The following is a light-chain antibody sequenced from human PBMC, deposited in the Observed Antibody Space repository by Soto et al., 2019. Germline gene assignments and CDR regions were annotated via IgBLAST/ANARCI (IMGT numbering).Light chain of an antibody. V-gene: IGLV2-11*01. Sequence: QSALTQPRSVSWSPGQSVTISCTGTSSDVGGYDYVSWYQQHPGKAPKLMISDVTKRPSGVPDRFSGSKSGNTASLTISGLQAEDEADYYCCSYAGYYTHYVFGTGTKGTVL. CDR2: DVT. J-gene: IGLJ1*01. CDR1: SSDVGGYDY. CDR3: CSYAGYYTHYV.